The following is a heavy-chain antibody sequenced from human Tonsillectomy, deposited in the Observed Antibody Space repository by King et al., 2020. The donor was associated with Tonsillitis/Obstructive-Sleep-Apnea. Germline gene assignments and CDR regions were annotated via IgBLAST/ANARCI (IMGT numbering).Heavy chain of an antibody. Sequence: VQLQESGPGLVKPSETLSLTCTVSDDSISDYKWSWIRQPPGKGLEWIGYIYYSGSTNSNQSLKSRVTISVDTSKNQFSLKLSSVTAADTAVYFCARQREGRGYSYDYSDYMDVWGKGTTVTVSS. CDR3: ARQREGRGYSYDYSDYMDV. CDR1: DDSISDYK. J-gene: IGHJ6*03. V-gene: IGHV4-59*08. CDR2: IYYSGST. D-gene: IGHD5-12*01.